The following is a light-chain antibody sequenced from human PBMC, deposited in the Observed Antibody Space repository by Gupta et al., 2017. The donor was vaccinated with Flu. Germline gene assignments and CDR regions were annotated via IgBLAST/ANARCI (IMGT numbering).Light chain of an antibody. Sequence: SIGSKIVQWFQQRPGEAPSSVIYDDVQRPSGVPDRFSASNAGYTATLSISRVEVGDEDESYCHWWYINSENLGMLGGGTKLTVL. CDR3: HWWYINSENLGM. CDR2: DDV. J-gene: IGLJ2*01. V-gene: IGLV3-21*02. CDR1: SIGSKI.